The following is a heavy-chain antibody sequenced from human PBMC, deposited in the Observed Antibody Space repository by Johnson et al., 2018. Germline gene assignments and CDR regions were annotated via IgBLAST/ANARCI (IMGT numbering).Heavy chain of an antibody. CDR2: IRSKTYGGAT. D-gene: IGHD2-21*02. CDR1: GFTFGDYP. Sequence: VQLVQSGGGLVKPGRSLRLSCTVSGFTFGDYPMSWFRQAPGKGLEWVSFIRSKTYGGATEYAASVKGRFTISRDDSKNTVYLQMDNLRDEDTAVYYCARLWAYWGGDCLDAFVIWGQGTMVTVSS. CDR3: ARLWAYWGGDCLDAFVI. V-gene: IGHV3-49*05. J-gene: IGHJ3*02.